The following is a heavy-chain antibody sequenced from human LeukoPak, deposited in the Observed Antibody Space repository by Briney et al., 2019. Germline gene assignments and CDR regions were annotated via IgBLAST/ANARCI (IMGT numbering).Heavy chain of an antibody. Sequence: PGGSLRLSCAASGFTFSSYNMNLVRQAPGKGLEWVSSISTTSSYIYYADSVKGRFAISRDDAKDSLYLQMNSLRAEDTAVYYCARDLDREGGIGYYWGQGTLVTVSS. D-gene: IGHD3-16*02. J-gene: IGHJ4*02. V-gene: IGHV3-21*01. CDR2: ISTTSSYI. CDR3: ARDLDREGGIGYY. CDR1: GFTFSSYN.